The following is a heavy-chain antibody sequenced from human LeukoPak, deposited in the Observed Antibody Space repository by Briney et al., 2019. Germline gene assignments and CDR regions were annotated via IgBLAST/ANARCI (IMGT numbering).Heavy chain of an antibody. J-gene: IGHJ6*03. D-gene: IGHD1-26*01. V-gene: IGHV3-7*01. CDR3: AREGGSYLGYYYYMDA. CDR2: IKQDGSEK. Sequence: PRGSLRLSCVVSGFTFSRYWMSWVRQAPGQGLEWAANIKQDGSEKYCVDSVKGRFTISRDNVKNSLYLQMNSLRAEDTAVYYCAREGGSYLGYYYYMDAWGKGTTVTVSS. CDR1: GFTFSRYW.